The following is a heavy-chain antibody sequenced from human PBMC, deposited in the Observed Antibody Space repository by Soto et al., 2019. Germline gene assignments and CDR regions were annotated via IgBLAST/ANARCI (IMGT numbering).Heavy chain of an antibody. CDR2: LFYSGGT. CDR3: ARRGGGDYLFDS. J-gene: IGHJ4*02. D-gene: IGHD4-17*01. CDR1: GDSISTSNYY. Sequence: QLQLQESGPGLVKPSETLSLTCSVSGDSISTSNYYWGWIRQPPGKGLEWIGHLFYSGGTYYNPSLKSRVSISVDTSKNEVSLKVTSITAADTAIYFCARRGGGDYLFDSWGQGILVTVSS. V-gene: IGHV4-39*07.